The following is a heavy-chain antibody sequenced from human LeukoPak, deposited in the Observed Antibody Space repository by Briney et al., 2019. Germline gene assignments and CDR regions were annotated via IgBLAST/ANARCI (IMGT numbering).Heavy chain of an antibody. J-gene: IGHJ4*02. CDR3: ARGEVEDYFDY. CDR2: INPNSGGT. Sequence: ASVKVSCKASGYTFTGYYMHWVRQAPGQGLEWMGWINPNSGGTNYAQKFQGRVTITRNTSISTAYMELSSLRSEDTAVYYCARGEVEDYFDYWGQGTLVTVSS. D-gene: IGHD2-15*01. CDR1: GYTFTGYY. V-gene: IGHV1-2*02.